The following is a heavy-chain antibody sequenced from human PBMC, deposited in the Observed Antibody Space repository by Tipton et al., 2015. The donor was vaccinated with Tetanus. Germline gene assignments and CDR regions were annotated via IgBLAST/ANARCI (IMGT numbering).Heavy chain of an antibody. V-gene: IGHV4-31*03. Sequence: TLSLTCTVSGGAISSGTFYWDWIRQQPGKALEWIGQIYYTAHTTYHPSLDSRVTISVDTAKNQFSLRLTSVTPADAAVYFCARGLPREPFYLDYWGQGKPVTVSS. CDR1: GGAISSGTFY. D-gene: IGHD1-26*01. J-gene: IGHJ4*02. CDR2: IYYTAHT. CDR3: ARGLPREPFYLDY.